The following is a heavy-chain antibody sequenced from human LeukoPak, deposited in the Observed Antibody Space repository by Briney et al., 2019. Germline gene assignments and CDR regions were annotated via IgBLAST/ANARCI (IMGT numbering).Heavy chain of an antibody. CDR2: ISGDGGST. V-gene: IGHV3-43*02. Sequence: GGSLRLSCAASGFTFDDYAMDWVRHAQGKGREWVSLISGDGGSTYYADSVKGRFTISRDNSKNSLYLQMNSLRTEDTALYYCAKEDYGSGSYLFGYWGQGTLVTVSS. CDR3: AKEDYGSGSYLFGY. D-gene: IGHD3-10*01. J-gene: IGHJ4*02. CDR1: GFTFDDYA.